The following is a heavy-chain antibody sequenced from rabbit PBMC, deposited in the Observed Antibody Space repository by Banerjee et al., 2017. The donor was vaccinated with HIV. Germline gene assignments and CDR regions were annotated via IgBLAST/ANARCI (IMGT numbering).Heavy chain of an antibody. Sequence: QEQLEESGGDLVKPEGSLTLTCTASGFSFSSSYDMCWVRQAPGKGLELIACIYISSGSTWYASWVNGRFTVSRNNAQNTLYLQMTSLTAADTATYFCARDLAGAIGWNFNLWGPGTLVTVS. J-gene: IGHJ4*01. CDR3: ARDLAGAIGWNFNL. CDR2: IYISSGST. CDR1: GFSFSSSYD. V-gene: IGHV1S43*01. D-gene: IGHD4-1*01.